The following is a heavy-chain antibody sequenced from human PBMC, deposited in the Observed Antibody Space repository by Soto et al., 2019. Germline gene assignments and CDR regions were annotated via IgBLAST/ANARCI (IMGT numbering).Heavy chain of an antibody. CDR3: ARTPSVNYAYGAFEI. CDR1: GGTFSSYS. Sequence: SVKVSCLASGGTFSSYSISWVRQAPGQGLEWMGGIIPIFGTANYAQKFQGRVTITADESTSTAYMELSSLRSEDTAVYYCARTPSVNYAYGAFEIWGQGSMVTVSS. J-gene: IGHJ3*02. CDR2: IIPIFGTA. V-gene: IGHV1-69*13. D-gene: IGHD3-16*01.